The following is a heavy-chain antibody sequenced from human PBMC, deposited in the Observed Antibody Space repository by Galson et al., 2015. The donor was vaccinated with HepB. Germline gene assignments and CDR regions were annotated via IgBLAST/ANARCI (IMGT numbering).Heavy chain of an antibody. CDR3: ARDGGYCSSTSCYRGGMDV. V-gene: IGHV1-2*04. CDR2: INPNSGGT. CDR1: GYTFTGYY. Sequence: SVKVSCKASGYTFTGYYMHWVRQAPGQGLEWMGWINPNSGGTNYAQKFQGWVTMTRDTSISTAYMELSRLRSDDTAVYYCARDGGYCSSTSCYRGGMDVWGQGTTVTVSS. J-gene: IGHJ6*02. D-gene: IGHD2-2*02.